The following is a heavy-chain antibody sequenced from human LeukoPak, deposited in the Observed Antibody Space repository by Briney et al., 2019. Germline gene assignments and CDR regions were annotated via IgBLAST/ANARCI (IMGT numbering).Heavy chain of an antibody. CDR1: GFTFSSYA. J-gene: IGHJ4*02. V-gene: IGHV3-23*01. D-gene: IGHD1-26*01. Sequence: GGSLRLSCAASGFTFSSYAMSWVRQAPGKGLEWVSAIRDSGRSTHYADSVKGRFTTSRDNSKNTLFLQMDSLRAEDTAIYYCAKYGPQDSGSSHFDYWGQGALVTVSS. CDR2: IRDSGRST. CDR3: AKYGPQDSGSSHFDY.